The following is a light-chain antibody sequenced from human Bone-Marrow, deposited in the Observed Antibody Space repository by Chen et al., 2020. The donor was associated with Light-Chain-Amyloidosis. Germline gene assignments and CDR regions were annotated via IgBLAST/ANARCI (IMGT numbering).Light chain of an antibody. CDR1: SSDVGGDNH. J-gene: IGLJ1*01. V-gene: IGLV2-14*01. CDR3: RSYTSTNTLV. Sequence: QSALTQPASVSGSPGQSLTISCTGTSSDVGGDNHVSWYQQHPDKAPKLMIYEVTNRPSWVPDRFSGSKSDNTASLTISELQTEAEADYFCRSYTSTNTLVFGSGTRVTVL. CDR2: EVT.